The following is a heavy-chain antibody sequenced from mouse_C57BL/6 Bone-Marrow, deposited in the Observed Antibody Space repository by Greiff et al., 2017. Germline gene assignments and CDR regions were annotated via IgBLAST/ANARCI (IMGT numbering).Heavy chain of an antibody. J-gene: IGHJ3*01. CDR1: GFTFSSYT. Sequence: EVKLVESGGGLVKPGGSLKLSCAASGFTFSSYTMSWVRQTPETRLEWVATISGCGGNTNYQDSVKGRFTISRDNAKNTLYLQMCILSSEDTALYYCARGDYSPPRFAYWGQGTLVTVSA. CDR3: ARGDYSPPRFAY. D-gene: IGHD2-13*01. CDR2: ISGCGGNT. V-gene: IGHV5-9*01.